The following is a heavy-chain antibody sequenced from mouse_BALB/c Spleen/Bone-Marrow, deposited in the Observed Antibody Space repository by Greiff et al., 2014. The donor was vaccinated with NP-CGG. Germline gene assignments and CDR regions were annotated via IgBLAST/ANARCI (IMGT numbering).Heavy chain of an antibody. CDR1: GFNIKDTY. J-gene: IGHJ3*01. CDR2: IDPANGNT. CDR3: ASLDDYIY. Sequence: VQLKESGAELVKPGASVKLSCTASGFNIKDTYMHWVKQRPEQGLEWIGRIDPANGNTKYDPKFQGKATITADTSSNTAYLQLSSLTSKDTAVYYCASLDDYIYWGQGTLVTVSA. V-gene: IGHV14-3*02. D-gene: IGHD2-4*01.